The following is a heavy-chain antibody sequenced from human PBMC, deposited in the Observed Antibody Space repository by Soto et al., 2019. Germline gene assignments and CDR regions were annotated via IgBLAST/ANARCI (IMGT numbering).Heavy chain of an antibody. CDR2: IKSDGSST. D-gene: IGHD6-6*01. Sequence: EVQLVESGGGLVQPGGSLRLSCAASGFTFSSHWMHWVRQVPVKGLVWVSRIKSDGSSTAYADSVKGRFTISRDNAKNTLYLQMNSLRVEDSAVYYCARDRPEILNPTDHPMFDYWGQGTLVTVSS. J-gene: IGHJ4*02. CDR1: GFTFSSHW. CDR3: ARDRPEILNPTDHPMFDY. V-gene: IGHV3-74*01.